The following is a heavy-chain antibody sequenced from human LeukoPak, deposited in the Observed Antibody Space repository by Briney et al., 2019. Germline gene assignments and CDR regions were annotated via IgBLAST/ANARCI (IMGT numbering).Heavy chain of an antibody. V-gene: IGHV4-39*07. Sequence: PSETLSLTCTVSSGSISSTSYYWGWIRQPPGMRLEWIGSMYYSGSTYYNPSLKSRVTISVNTSKSQFSLKLSSVTAADTAVYYCAGEMRSPRGGFDYWDQGTLVTVSS. CDR3: AGEMRSPRGGFDY. CDR2: MYYSGST. D-gene: IGHD3-10*01. J-gene: IGHJ4*02. CDR1: SGSISSTSYY.